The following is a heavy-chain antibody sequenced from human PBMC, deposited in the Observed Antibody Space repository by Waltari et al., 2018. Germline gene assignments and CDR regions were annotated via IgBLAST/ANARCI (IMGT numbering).Heavy chain of an antibody. CDR3: ARDRVTIFGVGQVPQGSLGY. V-gene: IGHV4-38-2*02. D-gene: IGHD3-3*01. CDR2: IYHSGST. J-gene: IGHJ4*02. Sequence: QVQLQESGPGLVKPSETLSPTCAVSGYSISSGYYWGWIRQPPGQGREWIGSIYHSGSTDYDPCHRRPVNISVDMSKNQFSRKLSSVTAADTAVYYCARDRVTIFGVGQVPQGSLGYWGQGTLVTVSS. CDR1: GYSISSGYY.